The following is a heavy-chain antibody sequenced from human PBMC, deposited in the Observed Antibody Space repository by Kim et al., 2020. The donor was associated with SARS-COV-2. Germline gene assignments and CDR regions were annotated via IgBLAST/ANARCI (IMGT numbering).Heavy chain of an antibody. CDR2: ISSSSSYI. V-gene: IGHV3-21*01. CDR3: ARDYGRGGTCFDY. J-gene: IGHJ4*02. D-gene: IGHD2-15*01. Sequence: GGSLRLSCAASGFTFSSYSMNWVRQAPGKGLEWVSSISSSSSYIYYADSVKDRFTISRDNAKNSLYLQMNSLRAEDTAVYYCARDYGRGGTCFDYWGQGTLVTVSS. CDR1: GFTFSSYS.